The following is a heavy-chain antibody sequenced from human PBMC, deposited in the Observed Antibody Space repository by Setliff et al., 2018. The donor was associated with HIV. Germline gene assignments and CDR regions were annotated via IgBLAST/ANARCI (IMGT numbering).Heavy chain of an antibody. D-gene: IGHD1-26*01. V-gene: IGHV4-34*01. CDR1: GGSLSGYY. J-gene: IGHJ3*02. CDR2: VSHTGST. CDR3: AREGTYSGTYWVRRVASFDI. Sequence: SETLSLTCAVYGGSLSGYYRRWIRQPPGKGLEWIGDVSHTGSTNYNPSLKSRITISADTPKNQFSLKLSSVTAADTAVYYCAREGTYSGTYWVRRVASFDIWGQGTMVTVS.